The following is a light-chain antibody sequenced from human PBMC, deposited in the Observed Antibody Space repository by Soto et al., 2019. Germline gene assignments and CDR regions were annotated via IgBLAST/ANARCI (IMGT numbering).Light chain of an antibody. J-gene: IGKJ1*01. CDR2: DAF. CDR3: QQYNSWPET. Sequence: VYPGERATLSCRASQSVSNNLAWYHHKPGQAPRLLIYDAFTRATGIPTRFSGSGSGTEFTLTISSLQSEDFAVYYCQQYNSWPETFGQGTKVDIK. V-gene: IGKV3-15*01. CDR1: QSVSNN.